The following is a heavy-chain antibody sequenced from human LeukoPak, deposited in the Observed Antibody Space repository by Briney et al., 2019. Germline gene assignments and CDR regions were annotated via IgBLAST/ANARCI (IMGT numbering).Heavy chain of an antibody. Sequence: PGGSLRLSCAASGFTFSSYSMNWVRQAPGKGLEWVSSISSSSSYIYYADSVKGRFTISRDNAKNSLYLQMNSLRAEDTAVYYCAKGTYGSGSYSLDYWGQGTLVTVSS. D-gene: IGHD3-10*01. J-gene: IGHJ4*02. CDR1: GFTFSSYS. V-gene: IGHV3-21*01. CDR3: AKGTYGSGSYSLDY. CDR2: ISSSSSYI.